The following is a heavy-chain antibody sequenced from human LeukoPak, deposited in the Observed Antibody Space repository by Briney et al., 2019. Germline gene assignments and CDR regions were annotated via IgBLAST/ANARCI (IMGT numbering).Heavy chain of an antibody. D-gene: IGHD3-22*01. CDR3: AREGNDSSGYYYYNWFDP. V-gene: IGHV4-59*12. CDR1: GGSISSYY. Sequence: PSETLSLTCTVSGGSISSYYWSWIRQPPGKGLEWIGYIYYSGSTNYNPSLKSRVTISVDTSKNQFSLKLSSVTAADTAVYYCAREGNDSSGYYYYNWFDPWGQGTLVTVSS. CDR2: IYYSGST. J-gene: IGHJ5*02.